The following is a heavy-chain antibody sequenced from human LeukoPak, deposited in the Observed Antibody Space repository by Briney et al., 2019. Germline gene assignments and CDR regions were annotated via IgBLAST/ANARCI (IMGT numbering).Heavy chain of an antibody. D-gene: IGHD6-19*01. CDR1: GGSISSYY. J-gene: IGHJ6*02. CDR2: IYYSGST. Sequence: SETLSLTCTVSGGSISSYYWSWIRQPPGKGLEWIGYIYYSGSTNYNPSLKSRVTISVDTSKNQFSLKPSSVTAADTAVYYCARAGRSGWSNYYYYGMDVWGQGTTVTVSS. CDR3: ARAGRSGWSNYYYYGMDV. V-gene: IGHV4-59*01.